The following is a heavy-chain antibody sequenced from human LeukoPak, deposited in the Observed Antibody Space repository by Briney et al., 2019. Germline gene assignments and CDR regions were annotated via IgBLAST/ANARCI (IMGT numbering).Heavy chain of an antibody. CDR2: IYYSGST. V-gene: IGHV4-59*01. Sequence: SETLSLTCTASGGSISSYCWSWIRQPPGKGLEWIGYIYYSGSTNYNPSLKSRVTISVDTSKDQFSLKLSSVTAADTAVYYCAGLAAAGMGLDYWGQGTLVTVSS. D-gene: IGHD6-13*01. CDR1: GGSISSYC. J-gene: IGHJ4*02. CDR3: AGLAAAGMGLDY.